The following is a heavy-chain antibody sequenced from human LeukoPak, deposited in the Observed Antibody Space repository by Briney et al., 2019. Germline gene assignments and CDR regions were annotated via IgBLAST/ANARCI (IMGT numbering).Heavy chain of an antibody. CDR1: GYTFTGYY. J-gene: IGHJ4*02. D-gene: IGHD3-9*01. CDR3: PRGILSYDILTGSRDY. V-gene: IGHV1-2*02. Sequence: GASVKVSCKASGYTFTGYYMHGVRQAPGQGLEWRGWINPNSGGTNYAQKFQGRVTMNRDTSISTAYMELSRLRSDDTAVYYCPRGILSYDILTGSRDYWGQGTLVTVSS. CDR2: INPNSGGT.